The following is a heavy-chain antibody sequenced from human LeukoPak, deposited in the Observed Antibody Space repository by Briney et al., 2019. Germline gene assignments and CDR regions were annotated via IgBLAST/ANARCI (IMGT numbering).Heavy chain of an antibody. V-gene: IGHV1-2*02. J-gene: IGHJ4*02. CDR2: INPNSGGT. D-gene: IGHD3-10*01. CDR1: GYTFTGYY. CDR3: ARDKDGNYYGSWSDY. Sequence: ASVKVSCKASGYTFTGYYMHWVRQAPGQGLEWMGWINPNSGGTNYAQKFQGRVTMTRDTSISTAYMELSRLRSDDTAVYYCARDKDGNYYGSWSDYWGRGTLVTVSS.